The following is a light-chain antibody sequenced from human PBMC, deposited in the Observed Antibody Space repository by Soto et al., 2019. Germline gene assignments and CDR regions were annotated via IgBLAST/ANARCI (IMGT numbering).Light chain of an antibody. J-gene: IGKJ1*01. CDR1: QSISSNF. CDR2: GAS. CDR3: HQYGGSPRT. V-gene: IGKV3-20*01. Sequence: EIVLTQSPGTLSLSPGEGATLSCRASQSISSNFLAWYQPKRGQAPRLLIHGASNRATGIPDRFSGSGSGTDCTLTITRLEPEDFAVHYCHQYGGSPRTFGQGTKVEVK.